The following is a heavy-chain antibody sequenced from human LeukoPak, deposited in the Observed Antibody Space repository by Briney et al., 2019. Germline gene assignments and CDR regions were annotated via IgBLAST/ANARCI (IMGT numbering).Heavy chain of an antibody. CDR1: GFSFSSYS. CDR3: ARDGTDYGGNGYYFDY. V-gene: IGHV3-48*04. Sequence: GGSLRLSCAASGFSFSSYSMNWVRQAPGKGLEWVSYISSDSSTIYYADSVRGRFTISRDNPKNSLYLQMNSLRAEDTAVYYCARDGTDYGGNGYYFDYWGQGTLVTVSS. J-gene: IGHJ4*02. D-gene: IGHD4-23*01. CDR2: ISSDSSTI.